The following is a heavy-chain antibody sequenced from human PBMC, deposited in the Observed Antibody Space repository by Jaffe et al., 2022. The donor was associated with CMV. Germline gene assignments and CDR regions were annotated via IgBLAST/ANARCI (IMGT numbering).Heavy chain of an antibody. Sequence: QVQLQESGPGLVKPSQTLSLTCTVSGGSITSGGYYWNWIRQYPGKGLEWIGNVYYNGNTNYNPSLQSRVTISGDTSKNQFLLKLSSVTAADTAVYYCARVFHPVAGPPLFDHWGQGTLVTVSS. V-gene: IGHV4-31*03. J-gene: IGHJ4*02. CDR1: GGSITSGGYY. CDR3: ARVFHPVAGPPLFDH. D-gene: IGHD6-19*01. CDR2: VYYNGNT.